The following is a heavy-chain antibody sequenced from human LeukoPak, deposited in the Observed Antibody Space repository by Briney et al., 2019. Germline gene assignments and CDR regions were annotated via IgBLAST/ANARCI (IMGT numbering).Heavy chain of an antibody. CDR3: AKVANYGSADAFDI. J-gene: IGHJ3*02. D-gene: IGHD3-10*01. Sequence: GGSLRLSCAASGFTFSSYGMLWVRQAPGKGLEWVAFIRYDGNNKYYADSVKGRFTISRDNSKNTLYLQMNSLRAEDTAVFYCAKVANYGSADAFDIWGQGTMVTVSS. CDR2: IRYDGNNK. V-gene: IGHV3-30*02. CDR1: GFTFSSYG.